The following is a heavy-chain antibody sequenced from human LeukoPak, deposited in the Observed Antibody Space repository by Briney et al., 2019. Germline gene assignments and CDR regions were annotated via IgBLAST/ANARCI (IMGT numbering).Heavy chain of an antibody. D-gene: IGHD6-19*01. CDR1: RFTFSSYW. Sequence: GGSLRLSCAASRFTFSSYWMHWVRQAPGKGLVWVSRINSDGSSTSYADSVKGRFTISRDNAKNTLYLQMYSLRAEDTAVYYCARDQSSGWYPHWFDPWGQGTLVTVSS. CDR2: INSDGSST. V-gene: IGHV3-74*01. J-gene: IGHJ5*02. CDR3: ARDQSSGWYPHWFDP.